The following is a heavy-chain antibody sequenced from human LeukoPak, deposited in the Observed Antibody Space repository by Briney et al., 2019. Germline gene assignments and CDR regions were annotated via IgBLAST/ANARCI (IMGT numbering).Heavy chain of an antibody. CDR3: TRVGDSFPFDY. J-gene: IGHJ4*02. D-gene: IGHD2-15*01. CDR1: GFTFSGSA. CDR2: IRNKANSYAT. V-gene: IGHV3-73*01. Sequence: GGSLSLSCAASGFTFSGSAMHWVRQASGKGLEWVGRIRNKANSYATAYAASVKGRFTISRDDSKNTAYLQMNSLKTEDTAVYYCTRVGDSFPFDYWGQGTLVTVSS.